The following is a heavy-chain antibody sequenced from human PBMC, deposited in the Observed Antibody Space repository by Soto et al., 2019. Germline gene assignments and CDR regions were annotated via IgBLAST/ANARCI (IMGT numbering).Heavy chain of an antibody. Sequence: ASVKVSCKASGYTFTTYAMHWVRQAPGQRLEWMGWINAGNGATKYSQNFQDRVTIARDTSANTAFMELNSLRSEDTAVYYCARGSAAAGPYYFDYWAQGTLVTVSS. J-gene: IGHJ4*02. CDR3: ARGSAAAGPYYFDY. CDR1: GYTFTTYA. CDR2: INAGNGAT. V-gene: IGHV1-3*01. D-gene: IGHD6-13*01.